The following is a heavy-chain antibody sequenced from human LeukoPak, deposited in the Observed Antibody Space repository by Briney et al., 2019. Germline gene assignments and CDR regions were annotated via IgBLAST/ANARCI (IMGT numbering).Heavy chain of an antibody. V-gene: IGHV1-8*01. CDR1: GYTFTTYD. CDR3: ARGQRSTLFGVAVED. D-gene: IGHD3-3*01. J-gene: IGHJ4*02. CDR2: MNPDSGDT. Sequence: ASVKVSCKASGYTFTTYDINWVRQATGQGLEWMGWMNPDSGDTGYAQKFQGRVTMTRNTSISTAYLELSSLTSDDTAVYYCARGQRSTLFGVAVEDWGQGSLVTVSS.